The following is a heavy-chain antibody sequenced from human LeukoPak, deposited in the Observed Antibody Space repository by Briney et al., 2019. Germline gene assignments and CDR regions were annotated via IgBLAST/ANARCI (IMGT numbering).Heavy chain of an antibody. J-gene: IGHJ4*02. Sequence: GRSLRLSCAASGFTFSSNAMHWVRQAPGKGLEWVAIISYDGSNKYYADSVKGRFTISRDKSKNTLYLQMNSLRGEDTAVYYCARFVDYYDSSGPIFWGQGTLVTVSS. CDR3: ARFVDYYDSSGPIF. V-gene: IGHV3-30*04. D-gene: IGHD3-22*01. CDR2: ISYDGSNK. CDR1: GFTFSSNA.